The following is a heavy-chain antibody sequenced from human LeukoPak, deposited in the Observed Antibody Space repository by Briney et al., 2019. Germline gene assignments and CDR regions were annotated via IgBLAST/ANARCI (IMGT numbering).Heavy chain of an antibody. CDR2: IDPSDSYT. CDR1: GYSFTTDW. D-gene: IGHD3-16*02. Sequence: GESLKISCKGSGYSFTTDWITWVRQMPGKGLEWMGRIDPSDSYTNYSPSFQGHVTISADKSISTAYLQWSSLKASDTAMYYCARVIHLGELSLYDYWGQGTLVTVSS. CDR3: ARVIHLGELSLYDY. J-gene: IGHJ4*02. V-gene: IGHV5-10-1*01.